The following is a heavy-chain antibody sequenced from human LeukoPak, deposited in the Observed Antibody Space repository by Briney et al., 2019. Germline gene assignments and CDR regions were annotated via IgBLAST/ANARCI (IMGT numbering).Heavy chain of an antibody. V-gene: IGHV1-18*01. CDR1: GYTFTSYG. CDR2: ISAYNGNT. D-gene: IGHD3-10*02. Sequence: LWASVKVSCKASGYTFTSYGISWVRQAPGQGLEWMGWISAYNGNTNYAQKLQGRVTMTTDTSTSTAYMELRSLRSDDTAVYYCARVRRVPNYVGPQGGGWFDPWGRGTLVTVSS. J-gene: IGHJ5*02. CDR3: ARVRRVPNYVGPQGGGWFDP.